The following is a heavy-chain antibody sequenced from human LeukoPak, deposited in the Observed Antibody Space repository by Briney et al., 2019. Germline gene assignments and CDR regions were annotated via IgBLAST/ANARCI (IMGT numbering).Heavy chain of an antibody. CDR1: GGSFSGYY. CDR2: INHSGST. J-gene: IGHJ2*01. Sequence: PSETLSLTCAVYGGSFSGYYWSWIRQPPGKGLEWIGEINHSGSTNYNPSLKSRVTISVDTSKNQFSLKLSSVAAADTAVYYCAGATDSGYPWYFDLWGRGTLVTVSS. V-gene: IGHV4-34*01. CDR3: AGATDSGYPWYFDL. D-gene: IGHD5-12*01.